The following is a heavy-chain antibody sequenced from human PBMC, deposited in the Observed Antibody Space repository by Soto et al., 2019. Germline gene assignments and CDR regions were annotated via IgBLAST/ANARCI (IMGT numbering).Heavy chain of an antibody. CDR2: INPNSGGT. CDR3: AREAVAYCGGDCYSDAFDI. J-gene: IGHJ3*02. Sequence: ATLKVSCKASGYTFTGYYMHWVRQAPGKGLEWMGWINPNSGGTNYAQKFQGWVTMTRDTSISTAYMELSRLRSDDTAVYYCAREAVAYCGGDCYSDAFDIWGQGTMVTVSS. D-gene: IGHD2-21*02. CDR1: GYTFTGYY. V-gene: IGHV1-2*04.